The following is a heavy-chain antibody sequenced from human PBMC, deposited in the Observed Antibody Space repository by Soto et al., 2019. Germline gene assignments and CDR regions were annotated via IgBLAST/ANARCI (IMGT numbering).Heavy chain of an antibody. CDR1: GFTFISYA. V-gene: IGHV3-23*01. J-gene: IGHJ4*02. Sequence: GSLRLSCAASGFTFISYAMSWVRQAPGRGLEWVSAISGSGGSTYYADSVKGRFTISRDNSKNTLYLQMNSLRAEDTAVYYCAKAADIVVVVAATSEFDYWGQGTLVTVSS. CDR3: AKAADIVVVVAATSEFDY. CDR2: ISGSGGST. D-gene: IGHD2-15*01.